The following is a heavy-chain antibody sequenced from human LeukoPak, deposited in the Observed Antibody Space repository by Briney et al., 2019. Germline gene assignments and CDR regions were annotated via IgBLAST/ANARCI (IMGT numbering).Heavy chain of an antibody. V-gene: IGHV3-21*04. D-gene: IGHD6-6*01. CDR3: ARDFAARLSDY. J-gene: IGHJ4*02. Sequence: PGGSLRLSCAASGFTFRSTSMSWVRQAPGQGLEWVASIGSSSSYIYYADSVKGRFTISRDNAKNSLYLQMHSLRAEDTAVYYCARDFAARLSDYWGQGTLVTVSS. CDR2: IGSSSSYI. CDR1: GFTFRSTS.